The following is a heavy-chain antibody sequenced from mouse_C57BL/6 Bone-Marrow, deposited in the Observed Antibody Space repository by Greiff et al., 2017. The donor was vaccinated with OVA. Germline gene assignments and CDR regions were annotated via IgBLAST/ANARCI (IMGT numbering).Heavy chain of an antibody. Sequence: VQLKESGPELVKPGASVKIPCKASGYTFTDYNMDWVKQSHGKSLEWIGDINPNNGGTIYNQKFKGKATLTVDKSSSTAYMELRSLTSEDTAVYYCARGESSSDYFDYWGQGTTLTVSS. D-gene: IGHD1-1*01. CDR3: ARGESSSDYFDY. CDR2: INPNNGGT. V-gene: IGHV1-18*01. J-gene: IGHJ2*01. CDR1: GYTFTDYN.